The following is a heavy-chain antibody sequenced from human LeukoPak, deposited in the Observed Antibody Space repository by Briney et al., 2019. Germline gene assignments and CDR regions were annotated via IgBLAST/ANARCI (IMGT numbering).Heavy chain of an antibody. CDR3: ARDGGSYPYYFDY. CDR2: ISSGNIYI. J-gene: IGHJ4*02. V-gene: IGHV3-21*01. Sequence: GGSLRLSCAASGFTFRSYSMNWVRQAPGKGLEWVSSISSGNIYIYYVDSVKGRFTVSRDNAKNSLYLQMNSLRAEDTAVYYCARDGGSYPYYFDYWGQGTLVTVFS. CDR1: GFTFRSYS. D-gene: IGHD1-26*01.